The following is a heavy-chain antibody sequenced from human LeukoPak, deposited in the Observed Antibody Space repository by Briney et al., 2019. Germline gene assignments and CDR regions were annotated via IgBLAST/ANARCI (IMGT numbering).Heavy chain of an antibody. J-gene: IGHJ4*02. CDR1: GGSIRSGSYY. CDR3: ARLNSLGYSSGWYPDY. D-gene: IGHD6-19*01. CDR2: IYYSGST. V-gene: IGHV4-39*01. Sequence: SETLSLTCTVSGGSIRSGSYYWGWIRQPPGKGLEWIGSIYYSGSTYYNPSLKSRVTISVDTSKNQFSLKLSSVTAADTAVYYCARLNSLGYSSGWYPDYWGQGTLVTVSS.